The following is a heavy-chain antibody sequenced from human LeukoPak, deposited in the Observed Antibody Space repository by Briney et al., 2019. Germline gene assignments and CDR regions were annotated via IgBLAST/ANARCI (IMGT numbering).Heavy chain of an antibody. CDR2: ITS. J-gene: IGHJ5*01. Sequence: SETLSLTCSVSGDSISGSSYYWAWVRQSPGKGLEWIGSITSHFQSALNSRVTISLDTSKNQFSLKLTSVTVTDTAVYYCARHPPDGAHDSWGQGILVTVSS. CDR3: ARHPPDGAHDS. V-gene: IGHV4-39*01. CDR1: GDSISGSSYY.